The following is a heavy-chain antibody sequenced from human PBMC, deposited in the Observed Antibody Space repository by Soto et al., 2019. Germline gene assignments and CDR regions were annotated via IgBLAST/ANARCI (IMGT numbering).Heavy chain of an antibody. Sequence: QVQLVQSGAEVKTPGASVRVSCKASGYTFTGYYIHWVREAPGQGLEWMGWINPQTGGTSYGQKFQGRVTLSRDTSISTAYLELSRLRFDDAAVYFCARERYQVISDGMDVWGQGTTVTVSS. CDR2: INPQTGGT. CDR3: ARERYQVISDGMDV. V-gene: IGHV1-2*02. D-gene: IGHD2-2*01. CDR1: GYTFTGYY. J-gene: IGHJ6*02.